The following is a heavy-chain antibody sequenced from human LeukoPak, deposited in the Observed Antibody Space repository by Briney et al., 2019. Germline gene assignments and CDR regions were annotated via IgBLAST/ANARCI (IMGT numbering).Heavy chain of an antibody. V-gene: IGHV1-46*01. D-gene: IGHD1-1*01. CDR2: INPSGGST. CDR3: ARGTTDAY. J-gene: IGHJ4*02. CDR1: GYTFTSYY. Sequence: GASVKDSLKSSGYTFTSYYMHWVRQAPGQGLEWMGVINPSGGSTRYAQKFQGRVTMTGDPSTRTVYMELSSLTSDDTAVYYCARGTTDAYWGQGTSVTVSS.